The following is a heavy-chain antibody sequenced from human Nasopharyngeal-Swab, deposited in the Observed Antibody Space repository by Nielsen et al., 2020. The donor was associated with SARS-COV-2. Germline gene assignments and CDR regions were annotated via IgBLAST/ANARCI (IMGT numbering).Heavy chain of an antibody. CDR2: IDPSDSYT. Sequence: GESLKISCKGSGSSFTSYWISWVRQMPGKGLEWMGRIDPSDSYTNYSPSFQGHVTISADKSISTAYLQWSSLKASDTAMYYCARHHCSSTSCYVDFDYWGQGTLVTVSS. J-gene: IGHJ4*02. V-gene: IGHV5-10-1*01. D-gene: IGHD2-2*01. CDR1: GSSFTSYW. CDR3: ARHHCSSTSCYVDFDY.